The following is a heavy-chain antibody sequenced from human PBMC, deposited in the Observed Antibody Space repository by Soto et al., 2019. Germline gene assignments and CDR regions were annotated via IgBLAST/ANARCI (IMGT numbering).Heavy chain of an antibody. CDR1: GGTFSSYT. CDR3: ARDRLRLGYYYGMDV. D-gene: IGHD4-17*01. V-gene: IGHV1-69*08. Sequence: QVQLVQSGAEVKKPGSSVKVSCKASGGTFSSYTISWVRQAPGQGLEWMGRIIPILGIANYAQKFQGRVTITADKSTSTAYMELSSLISEDTAVYYCARDRLRLGYYYGMDVWGQRTLVTVSS. J-gene: IGHJ6*02. CDR2: IIPILGIA.